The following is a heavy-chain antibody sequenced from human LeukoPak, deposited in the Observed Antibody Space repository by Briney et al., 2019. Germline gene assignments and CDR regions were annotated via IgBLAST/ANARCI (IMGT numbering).Heavy chain of an antibody. D-gene: IGHD3-22*01. CDR3: AKEGYYDSSGPY. CDR1: GFTFSSYA. Sequence: PGRSLRLSCAASGFTFSSYAMHWVRQAPGKGLEWVAVISYDGSNKYYADSVKGRFTISRDNSKNTLYLQMNSLRAEDTAVYYCAKEGYYDSSGPYWGQGTLVTVSS. V-gene: IGHV3-30-3*01. J-gene: IGHJ4*02. CDR2: ISYDGSNK.